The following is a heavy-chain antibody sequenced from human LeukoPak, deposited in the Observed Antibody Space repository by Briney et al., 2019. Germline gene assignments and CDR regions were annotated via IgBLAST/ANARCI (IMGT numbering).Heavy chain of an antibody. CDR1: GFTFSSYS. J-gene: IGHJ5*02. V-gene: IGHV3-21*01. CDR2: ISSSSSYI. CDR3: ARSHGGNSGWFDP. D-gene: IGHD4-23*01. Sequence: GGSLRLSCAAPGFTFSSYSMNWVRQAPGKGLEWVSSISSSSSYIYYADSVKGRFTISRDNAKNSLYLQMNSLRAEDTAVYYCARSHGGNSGWFDPWGQGTLVTVSS.